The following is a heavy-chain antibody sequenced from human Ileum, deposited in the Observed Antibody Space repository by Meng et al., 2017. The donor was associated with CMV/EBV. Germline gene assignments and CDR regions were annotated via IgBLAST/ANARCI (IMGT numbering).Heavy chain of an antibody. CDR3: AKDLGAVAGTGDAFDV. CDR2: IDSSSST. D-gene: IGHD6-19*01. Sequence: LSLTCAASGFTFSRYSMSWVRQAPGKGLEWVSLIDSSSSTYYAASVRGRFTISRDNTKKSLYLQMNSLRAEDAAVYYCAKDLGAVAGTGDAFDVWGQGTMVTVSS. V-gene: IGHV3-69-1*01. J-gene: IGHJ3*01. CDR1: GFTFSRYS.